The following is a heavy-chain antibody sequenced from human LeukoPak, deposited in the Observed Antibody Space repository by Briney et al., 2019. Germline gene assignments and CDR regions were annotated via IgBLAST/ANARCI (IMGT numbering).Heavy chain of an antibody. D-gene: IGHD4-11*01. CDR2: INEDGSEK. CDR1: GFTFSTNW. Sequence: GGSLRLSCAASGFTFSTNWMMWVRQAPGKGLEWVANINEDGSEKYYADSVEGLFIISRDNAKNSLDLQMSSVNAEDTAVYYCARSKIDYWGQGTLVTVSS. J-gene: IGHJ4*02. CDR3: ARSKIDY. V-gene: IGHV3-7*01.